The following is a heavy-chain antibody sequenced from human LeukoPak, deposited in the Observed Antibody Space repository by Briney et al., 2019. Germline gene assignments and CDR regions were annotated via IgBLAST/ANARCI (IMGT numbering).Heavy chain of an antibody. D-gene: IGHD3-3*01. J-gene: IGHJ4*02. CDR1: GFTFSSYG. CDR2: TRYDGSNK. V-gene: IGHV3-30*02. Sequence: GGSLRLSCAASGFTFSSYGMYWVRQAPGKGLEWVAFTRYDGSNKYYADSLKGGFTISRDNSKNTLYLQMNSLRAEDTAVYYCAKDFRFLECPADYWGQGTLVTVSS. CDR3: AKDFRFLECPADY.